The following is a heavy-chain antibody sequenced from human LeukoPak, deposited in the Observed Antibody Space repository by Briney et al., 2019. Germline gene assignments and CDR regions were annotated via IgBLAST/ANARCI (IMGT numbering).Heavy chain of an antibody. CDR3: ARGALRDFDY. CDR2: IYYSGST. V-gene: IGHV4-59*08. D-gene: IGHD4/OR15-4a*01. CDR1: GGSISSYY. J-gene: IGHJ4*02. Sequence: SETLSLTCTVSGGSISSYYWSWIRQPPGKGLEWIGYIYYSGSTNYNPSLKSRVTISVDTSKNQFSLKRSSVTAADTAVYYCARGALRDFDYWGQGTLVTVSS.